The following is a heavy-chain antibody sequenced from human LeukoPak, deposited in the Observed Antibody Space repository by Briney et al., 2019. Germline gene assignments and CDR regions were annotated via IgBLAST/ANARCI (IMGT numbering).Heavy chain of an antibody. CDR1: GFTFSSYA. V-gene: IGHV3-30*04. Sequence: GGSLRLSCAASGFTFSSYAMHWVRQAPGKGLEWVAVISYDGSNKYYADSVKGRFTISRDNSKNTLYLQMNSLRAEDTAVYYCARAGIVLMVYAIFDYWGQGTLVNVSS. CDR2: ISYDGSNK. CDR3: ARAGIVLMVYAIFDY. D-gene: IGHD2-8*01. J-gene: IGHJ4*02.